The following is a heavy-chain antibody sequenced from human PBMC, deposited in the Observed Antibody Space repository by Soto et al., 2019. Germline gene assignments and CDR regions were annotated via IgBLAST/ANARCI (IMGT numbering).Heavy chain of an antibody. D-gene: IGHD3-22*01. Sequence: GGSLRLSCAASGFTFSSYSMNWVRQAPGKGLEWVLYLSSSSSTIYYADSVKGRFTISGDNAKNSLYLQMNSLRDEDTAVYYCARGTLRDSMIGETGAFDIWGQGTMVTVSS. CDR2: LSSSSSTI. CDR3: ARGTLRDSMIGETGAFDI. J-gene: IGHJ3*02. CDR1: GFTFSSYS. V-gene: IGHV3-48*02.